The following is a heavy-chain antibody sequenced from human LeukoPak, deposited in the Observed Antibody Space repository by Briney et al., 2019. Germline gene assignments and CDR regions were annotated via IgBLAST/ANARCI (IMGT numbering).Heavy chain of an antibody. J-gene: IGHJ4*02. CDR2: ISPNSYST. V-gene: IGHV3-11*01. Sequence: GGTPRLSCEASGFNFSDYYMTWIRQAPGKGLEWLSHISPNSYSTYYTASVRGRFTISRDSSKNSMYLQMNSLRAEDTALYYCARQKRTFDYWGRGTLVTVSS. CDR1: GFNFSDYY. CDR3: ARQKRTFDY.